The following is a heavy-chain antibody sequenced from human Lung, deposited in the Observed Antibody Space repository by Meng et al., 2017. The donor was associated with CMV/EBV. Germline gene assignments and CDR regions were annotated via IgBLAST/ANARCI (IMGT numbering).Heavy chain of an antibody. Sequence: GGSLRLSCAASGFTFSSYWMHWVRQAPGKGLVWVSRINSDGSSTSYADSVKGRFTISRDNAKNTLYLQMNSLRAEDTAVYYCARVPSYCGGDCYDAGKQPLDYWGQGXLVTVSS. CDR1: GFTFSSYW. D-gene: IGHD2-21*01. J-gene: IGHJ4*02. V-gene: IGHV3-74*01. CDR2: INSDGSST. CDR3: ARVPSYCGGDCYDAGKQPLDY.